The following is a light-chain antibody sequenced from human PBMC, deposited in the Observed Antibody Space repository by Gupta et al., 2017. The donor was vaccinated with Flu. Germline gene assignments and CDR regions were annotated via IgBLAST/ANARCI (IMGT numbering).Light chain of an antibody. CDR1: QSISSY. V-gene: IGKV1-39*01. CDR3: QQSYSIPQT. J-gene: IGKJ4*01. Sequence: DIQMTQSPSSLSASVGDRVTITCRASQSISSYLNWYHQKPGKAPKLLVYTTSNLQSGVPSRFSGSGSGTDFTLTISSLQPEDFATDYCQQSYSIPQTFGGGTKVEIK. CDR2: TTS.